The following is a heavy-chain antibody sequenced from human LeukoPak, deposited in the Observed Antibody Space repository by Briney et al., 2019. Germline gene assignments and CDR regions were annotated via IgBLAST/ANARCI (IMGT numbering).Heavy chain of an antibody. V-gene: IGHV3-7*01. J-gene: IGHJ3*02. CDR1: RFTFNTYW. D-gene: IGHD1-1*01. CDR3: ARGNGAHDAFDI. CDR2: INQDRSEK. Sequence: GGSLRLSCAASRFTFNTYWMSWVPQAPRKGLERVANINQDRSEKYYVDSVKGRFTISRDNAKNSLYLQMNSLRVEDTAVYYCARGNGAHDAFDIWGQGTMVTVSS.